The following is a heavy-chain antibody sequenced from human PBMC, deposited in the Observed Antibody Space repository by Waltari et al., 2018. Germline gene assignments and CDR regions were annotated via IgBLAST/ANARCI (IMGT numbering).Heavy chain of an antibody. CDR2: IYYSGST. D-gene: IGHD4-4*01. Sequence: QVQLQESGPGLVKPSETLSLTCTVSGGSISSYYWSWIRQPPGKGLEWIGYIYYSGSTNYNPSLKIRVTISVDTSKNQFSLKLSSVTAADTAVYYCARSHGVHYSNYVPYYYYGMDVWGQGTTVTVSS. V-gene: IGHV4-59*01. J-gene: IGHJ6*02. CDR1: GGSISSYY. CDR3: ARSHGVHYSNYVPYYYYGMDV.